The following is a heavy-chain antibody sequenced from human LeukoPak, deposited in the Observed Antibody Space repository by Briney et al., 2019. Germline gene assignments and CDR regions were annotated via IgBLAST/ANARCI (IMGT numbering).Heavy chain of an antibody. V-gene: IGHV3-74*01. J-gene: IGHJ4*02. CDR2: IDTDGTDT. CDR3: ARPRAYDSRDLDY. D-gene: IGHD3-16*01. CDR1: GFTFSSYA. Sequence: PGGSLRLSCAASGFTFSSYAMSWVRQAPGKGLVWVSRIDTDGTDTAYADSVKGRFTISRDNAKNTLYLQMNSLRAEDTAVYYCARPRAYDSRDLDYWGQGALVTVSS.